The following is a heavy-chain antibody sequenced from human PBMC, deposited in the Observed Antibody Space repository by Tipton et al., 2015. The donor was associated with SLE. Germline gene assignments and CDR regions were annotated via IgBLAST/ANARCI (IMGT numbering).Heavy chain of an antibody. CDR2: IFHSGST. CDR3: ARADAINWFDP. D-gene: IGHD5-24*01. Sequence: TLSLTCTVSGASIASDAFSWSWIRQPPGKGLEWIGYIFHSGSTYYNPSLKSRVTISIDGSKNQFSLKLSSVTAADTAVYYCARADAINWFDPWGQGTLVSVSS. CDR1: GASIASDAFS. V-gene: IGHV4-30-2*01. J-gene: IGHJ5*02.